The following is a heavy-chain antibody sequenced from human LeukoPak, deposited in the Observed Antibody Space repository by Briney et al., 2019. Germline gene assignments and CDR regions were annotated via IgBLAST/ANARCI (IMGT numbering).Heavy chain of an antibody. CDR3: ARDLAWDAFDI. Sequence: GGSLRLSCAASGFNFTNYNMNWVRQAPGKGLKWVSSIHSSSGSIYYADSLKGRFTISRDNAKNSLYLQMNSLRAEDTAVYYCARDLAWDAFDIWGQGTMVTVSS. J-gene: IGHJ3*02. CDR1: GFNFTNYN. V-gene: IGHV3-21*01. CDR2: IHSSSGSI.